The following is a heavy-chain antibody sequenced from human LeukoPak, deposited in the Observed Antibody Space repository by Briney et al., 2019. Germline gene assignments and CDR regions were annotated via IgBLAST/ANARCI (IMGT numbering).Heavy chain of an antibody. CDR2: IWYDGSNI. D-gene: IGHD4-17*01. CDR3: ARGFDYGDY. CDR1: GFTFSSYG. Sequence: QPGRSLRLSCAASGFTFSSYGMPWVRQAPGKGLEWVAVIWYDGSNIYYADSVKGRFTISRDNSKNTLYLQMNSLRAEDTAVYYCARGFDYGDYWGQGTLVTVSS. V-gene: IGHV3-33*01. J-gene: IGHJ4*02.